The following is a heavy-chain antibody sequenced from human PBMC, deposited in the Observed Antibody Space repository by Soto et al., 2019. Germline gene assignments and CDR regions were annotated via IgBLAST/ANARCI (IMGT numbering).Heavy chain of an antibody. CDR1: GFTVSSNY. CDR2: IYSGGST. J-gene: IGHJ3*02. CDR3: ARDGDDVIDAFDI. Sequence: EVQLVESGGGLVQPGGSLRLSCAASGFTVSSNYMSWVRQAPGKGLEWVSVIYSGGSTYYADSVKVRFTISRDNAKNTLYLHMNSLRAEDTAVYYCARDGDDVIDAFDIWGQGTMVTVSS. V-gene: IGHV3-66*01. D-gene: IGHD1-1*01.